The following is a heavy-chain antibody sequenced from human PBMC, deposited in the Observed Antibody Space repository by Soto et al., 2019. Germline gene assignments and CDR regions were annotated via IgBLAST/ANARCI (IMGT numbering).Heavy chain of an antibody. V-gene: IGHV1-24*01. D-gene: IGHD2-15*01. CDR3: ATEVRPGGKQLGD. Sequence: SVEVSCKVSGYTLTELSMHWVRQAPGKGLEWMGGFDPEDGETIYAQKFQGRVTMTEETSKETSYIELNVGRGKHTAVYYCATEVRPGGKQLGDWGQGTLVTVCS. J-gene: IGHJ4*02. CDR2: FDPEDGET. CDR1: GYTLTELS.